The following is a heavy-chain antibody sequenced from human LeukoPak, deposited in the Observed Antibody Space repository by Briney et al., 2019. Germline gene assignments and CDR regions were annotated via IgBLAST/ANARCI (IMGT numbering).Heavy chain of an antibody. J-gene: IGHJ5*01. CDR1: GYTFTNYY. CDR2: INPSGGTT. D-gene: IGHD1-26*01. V-gene: IGHV1-46*01. Sequence: ASVTVSCKASGYTFTNYYIHWVRQAPGQGLEWMGLINPSGGTTSYAQNFQGRVTMTRDTSTSTVYMELSSLRSEDTAMYYCARGSSETYINWFDSWGQGTLVTVSS. CDR3: ARGSSETYINWFDS.